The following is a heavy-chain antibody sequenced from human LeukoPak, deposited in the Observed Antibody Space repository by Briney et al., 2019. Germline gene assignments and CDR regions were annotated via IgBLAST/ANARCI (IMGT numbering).Heavy chain of an antibody. D-gene: IGHD6-13*01. CDR2: INPSGGST. J-gene: IGHJ4*02. V-gene: IGHV1-46*01. CDR3: ATGAGIAAAGPKADY. Sequence: ASVKVSCKASGYTFTIYYMHWVRQAPGQGLEWMGLINPSGGSTSYAQKFQGRVTITRDTSTSTVYMELSSLRSEDTAVYYCATGAGIAAAGPKADYWGQGTLVTVSS. CDR1: GYTFTIYY.